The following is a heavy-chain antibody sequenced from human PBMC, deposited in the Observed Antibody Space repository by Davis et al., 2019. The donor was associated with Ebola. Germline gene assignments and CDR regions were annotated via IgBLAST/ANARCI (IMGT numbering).Heavy chain of an antibody. CDR1: GFTFSSYG. D-gene: IGHD6-19*01. CDR3: ARALPPGQWLANDAFDI. V-gene: IGHV3-30*03. J-gene: IGHJ3*02. CDR2: ISYDGSNK. Sequence: GGSLRLSCAASGFTFSSYGMHWVRQAPGKGLEWVAVISYDGSNKYYADSVKGRFTISRDNSKNTLYLQMNSLRDEDTAVYYCARALPPGQWLANDAFDIWGQGTMVTVSS.